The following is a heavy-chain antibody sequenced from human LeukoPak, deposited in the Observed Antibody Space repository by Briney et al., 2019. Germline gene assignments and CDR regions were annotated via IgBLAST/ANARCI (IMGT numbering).Heavy chain of an antibody. V-gene: IGHV3-30-3*01. J-gene: IGHJ4*02. CDR2: VSYGGANN. D-gene: IGHD1-26*01. CDR1: GLRFSNSI. Sequence: PGGSLRLSCAASGLRFSNSIIHWIRQAPGKGLEWVAVVSYGGANNLYADSVKGRFTISRDNSKDTVFLQMNRLRVEDTGIYYCARDAVGWDTHGPFYFDYWGQGTPVTVSS. CDR3: ARDAVGWDTHGPFYFDY.